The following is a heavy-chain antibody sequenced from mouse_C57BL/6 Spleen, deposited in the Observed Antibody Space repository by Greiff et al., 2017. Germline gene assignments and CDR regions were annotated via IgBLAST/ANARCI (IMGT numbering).Heavy chain of an antibody. CDR2: INPGSGGT. CDR1: GYAFTNYL. V-gene: IGHV1-54*01. D-gene: IGHD2-5*01. J-gene: IGHJ4*01. Sequence: VQLQQSGAELVRPGTSVKVSCKASGYAFTNYLIEWVKQRPGQGLEWIGVINPGSGGTNYNEKFKGKATLTADKSSSTAYMQLRSLTSEDSAVYYCADSNYDRDYAKGDWGQGTSVTVSS. CDR3: ADSNYDRDYAKGD.